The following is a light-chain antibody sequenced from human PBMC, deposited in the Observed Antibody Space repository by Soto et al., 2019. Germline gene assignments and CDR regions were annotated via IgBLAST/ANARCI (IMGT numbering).Light chain of an antibody. J-gene: IGKJ2*01. CDR2: GAS. V-gene: IGKV3-15*01. CDR3: QQHNYWPS. Sequence: EIVMTQSPVTLSVSPGERATLSCRARQSVGSNLAWYQQKPGQAPRLLLYGASTRATGIPGRFSGSGSGTEFTLTITSLQSEDFAVYYCQQHNYWPSFGQGTKLEFK. CDR1: QSVGSN.